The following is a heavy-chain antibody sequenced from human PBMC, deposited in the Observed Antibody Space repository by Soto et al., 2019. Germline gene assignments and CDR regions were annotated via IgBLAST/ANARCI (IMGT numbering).Heavy chain of an antibody. V-gene: IGHV2-5*01. J-gene: IGHJ4*02. CDR2: IYWNDDK. CDR1: GFSLSTSGVG. D-gene: IGHD4-17*01. CDR3: AHRRREMTVTTGFDY. Sequence: QITLKESGPTLVKPTQPLTLTCTFSGFSLSTSGVGVGCIRQPPGKALEWLALIYWNDDKPYNASLKSRLTIAKDTSKNQVVLTMANMDPVDTATYYCAHRRREMTVTTGFDYWGQGILVTVSS.